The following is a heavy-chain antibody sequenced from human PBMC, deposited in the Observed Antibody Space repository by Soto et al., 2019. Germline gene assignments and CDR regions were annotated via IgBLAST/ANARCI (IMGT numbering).Heavy chain of an antibody. J-gene: IGHJ6*02. D-gene: IGHD6-6*01. CDR3: ATSIAAHLGYYTMDV. CDR2: ISGGSNDI. Sequence: GGSLRLSGAAYGFTFSTYSMNWVRQAPGKGLEWVSSISGGSNDIYYADSVRGRFTISRDNARDSLYLQMYSLSAEDTAIYFCATSIAAHLGYYTMDVWGQGTTVTVSS. CDR1: GFTFSTYS. V-gene: IGHV3-21*01.